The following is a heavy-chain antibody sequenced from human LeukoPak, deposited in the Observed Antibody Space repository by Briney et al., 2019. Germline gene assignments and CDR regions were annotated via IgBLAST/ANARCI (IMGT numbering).Heavy chain of an antibody. Sequence: GGSLRLSCAASGFTFDDYGMSWVRQAPGKGLEWVSAISGSGGSTYYADSVKGRFTISRDNSKNTLYLQMNSLRAEDTAVYYCAKAPGIAVAGTHYWGQGTLVTVSS. J-gene: IGHJ4*02. CDR3: AKAPGIAVAGTHY. D-gene: IGHD6-19*01. CDR1: GFTFDDYG. CDR2: ISGSGGST. V-gene: IGHV3-23*01.